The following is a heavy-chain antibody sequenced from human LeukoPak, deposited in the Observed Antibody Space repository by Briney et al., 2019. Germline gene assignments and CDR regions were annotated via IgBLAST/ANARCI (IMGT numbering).Heavy chain of an antibody. J-gene: IGHJ6*03. Sequence: ASVKVSCKASGYTFTGYYMHWVRQAPGQGFEWMGWINPNSGGTNYAQKFQGRVTMTRDTSISTAYMELSRLRSDDTAVYYCAREGERNYYYYMDVWGKGTTVTVSS. CDR1: GYTFTGYY. CDR3: AREGERNYYYYMDV. V-gene: IGHV1-2*02. D-gene: IGHD1-26*01. CDR2: INPNSGGT.